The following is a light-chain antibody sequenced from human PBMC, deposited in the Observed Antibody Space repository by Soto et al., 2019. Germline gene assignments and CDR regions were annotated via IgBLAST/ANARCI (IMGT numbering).Light chain of an antibody. J-gene: IGLJ1*01. Sequence: QSVLTQPPSASGSPGQSVTISCTGTSSDVGGYNYVSWYQHHPGKAPKLIIYEVYKRPSGAPDRFSGSKSGNTAALTVSGLQAEDEADYSCSSYVGTNSYVFGTVTKVTDL. CDR3: SSYVGTNSYV. CDR1: SSDVGGYNY. CDR2: EVY. V-gene: IGLV2-8*01.